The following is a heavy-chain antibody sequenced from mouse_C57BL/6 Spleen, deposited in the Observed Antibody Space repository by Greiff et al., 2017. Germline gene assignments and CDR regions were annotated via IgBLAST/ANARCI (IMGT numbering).Heavy chain of an antibody. V-gene: IGHV1-82*01. J-gene: IGHJ4*01. Sequence: QVQLQQSGPELVKPGASVKISCKASGYAFSSSWMNWVKQRPGKGLEWIGRIYPGDGDTNYNGQFKGKATLTADKSSSTAYMQLSSLTSEDSAVYFCARSGAAQATGPYYYAMDYWGQGTSVTVSS. D-gene: IGHD3-2*02. CDR3: ARSGAAQATGPYYYAMDY. CDR2: IYPGDGDT. CDR1: GYAFSSSW.